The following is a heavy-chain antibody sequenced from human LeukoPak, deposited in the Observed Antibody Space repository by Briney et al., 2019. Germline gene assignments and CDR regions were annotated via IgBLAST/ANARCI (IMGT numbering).Heavy chain of an antibody. CDR1: GLTFDDYA. Sequence: GGSLRLSCAASGLTFDDYAMHWVRQAPGKGLEWVSLISGDGGSTYYADSVKGRFTISRDNSKNSLYLQMNSLRTEDTALYYCAKDIDYGDYGSCFDYWGQGTLVTVSS. J-gene: IGHJ4*02. D-gene: IGHD4-17*01. CDR3: AKDIDYGDYGSCFDY. CDR2: ISGDGGST. V-gene: IGHV3-43*02.